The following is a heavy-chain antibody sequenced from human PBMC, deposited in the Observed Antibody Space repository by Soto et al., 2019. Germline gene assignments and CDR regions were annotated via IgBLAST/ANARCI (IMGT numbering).Heavy chain of an antibody. CDR1: GYTFTSYG. D-gene: IGHD2-2*01. CDR2: ISAYNGNT. CDR3: ARDPLGYCSSTSCYFLNRAFDI. J-gene: IGHJ3*02. Sequence: ASVKVSCKASGYTFTSYGISCVRQAPKQGLEWMGWISAYNGNTNYAQKLQGRVTMTTDTSTSTAYMELRSLRSDDTAVYYCARDPLGYCSSTSCYFLNRAFDIWGQGTMVTVSS. V-gene: IGHV1-18*01.